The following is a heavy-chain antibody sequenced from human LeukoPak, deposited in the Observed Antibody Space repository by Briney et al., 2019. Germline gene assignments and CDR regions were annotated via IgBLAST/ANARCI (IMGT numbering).Heavy chain of an antibody. D-gene: IGHD3-10*01. Sequence: SSETLSLTCTVSGGSISSSSYYWGWICQPPGKGLEWIGSIYYSGSTYYNPSLKSRVTISVDTSKNQFSLKLSSVTAADTAVYYCARLSMVRGVIAQGAFDIWGQGTMVTVSS. CDR2: IYYSGST. CDR3: ARLSMVRGVIAQGAFDI. J-gene: IGHJ3*02. V-gene: IGHV4-39*01. CDR1: GGSISSSSYY.